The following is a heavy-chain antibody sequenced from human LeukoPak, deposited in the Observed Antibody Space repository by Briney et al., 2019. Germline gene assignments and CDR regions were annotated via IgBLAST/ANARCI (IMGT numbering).Heavy chain of an antibody. D-gene: IGHD6-6*01. CDR1: GFTFSSYA. J-gene: IGHJ4*02. V-gene: IGHV3-23*01. CDR2: ISGSGGST. CDR3: AKAVTWGYSSSSREYYFDY. Sequence: GSLRLSCAASGFTFSSYAMNWVRQAPGKGLEWVSAISGSGGSTYYADSVKGRFTISRDNSKNTLCLQMNSLRAEDTAVYYCAKAVTWGYSSSSREYYFDYWGQGTLVTVSS.